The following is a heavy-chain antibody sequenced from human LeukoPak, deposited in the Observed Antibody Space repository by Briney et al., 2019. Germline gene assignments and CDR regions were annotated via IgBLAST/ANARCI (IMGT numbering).Heavy chain of an antibody. J-gene: IGHJ3*02. Sequence: PGGSQRLSCAASGFTFSSYGMHWVRQAPGKGLEWVAVISYDGSNKYYADSVKGRFTISRDNSKNTLYLQMNSLRAEDTAVYYCAKLGPILTGYTDAFDIWGQGTMVTVSS. CDR2: ISYDGSNK. V-gene: IGHV3-30*18. CDR3: AKLGPILTGYTDAFDI. CDR1: GFTFSSYG. D-gene: IGHD3-9*01.